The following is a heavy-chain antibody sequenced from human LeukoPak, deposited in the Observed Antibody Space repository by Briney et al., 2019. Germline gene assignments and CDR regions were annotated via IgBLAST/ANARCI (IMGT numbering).Heavy chain of an antibody. D-gene: IGHD3-10*01. J-gene: IGHJ4*02. V-gene: IGHV4-61*02. CDR2: IYTSGST. Sequence: PSQTLSLTCTVSGGSIGSGSYYWSWIRQPAGKGLEWIGRIYTSGSTNYNPSLKSRVTISVDTSKNQFSLKLSSVTAADTAVYYCARGFWGVEDNFDYWGQGTLVTVSS. CDR3: ARGFWGVEDNFDY. CDR1: GGSIGSGSYY.